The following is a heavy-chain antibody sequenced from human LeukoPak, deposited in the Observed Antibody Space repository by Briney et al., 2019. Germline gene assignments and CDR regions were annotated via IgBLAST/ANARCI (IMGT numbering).Heavy chain of an antibody. CDR1: GGSFSGYY. V-gene: IGHV4-34*01. J-gene: IGHJ6*02. CDR2: INHSGST. D-gene: IGHD6-6*01. Sequence: SETLSLTCAVYGGSFSGYYWSWIRQPPGKGLEWIGEINHSGSTNYNPSLKSRVTISVDTSKNQFSLKLSSVTAADTAVNYCARIAARTYYYYGMDVWGQGTTVTVSS. CDR3: ARIAARTYYYYGMDV.